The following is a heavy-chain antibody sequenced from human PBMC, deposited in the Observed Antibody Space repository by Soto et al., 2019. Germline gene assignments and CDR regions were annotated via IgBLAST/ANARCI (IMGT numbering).Heavy chain of an antibody. D-gene: IGHD6-13*01. CDR2: VNPNSGGT. CDR1: GYTFTGYY. Sequence: ASVKVSCKASGYTFTGYYMHWVRQAPGQGLEWMGWVNPNSGGTNYAQKFQGWVAMTRDTSISTAYMELSRLRSDDTAVYYCARGDSSSWSDYWGQGTLVTVSS. CDR3: ARGDSSSWSDY. V-gene: IGHV1-2*04. J-gene: IGHJ4*02.